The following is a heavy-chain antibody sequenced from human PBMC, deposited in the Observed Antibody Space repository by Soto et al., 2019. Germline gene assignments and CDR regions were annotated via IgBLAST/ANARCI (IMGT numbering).Heavy chain of an antibody. CDR1: GDAVTSHYLY. CDR3: ARGRAVHNSFYFDV. D-gene: IGHD1-1*01. J-gene: IGHJ4*02. CDR2: LHPTGDT. V-gene: IGHV4-61*03. Sequence: PSETLSLTCIVSGDAVTSHYLYWNWIRQTPGKGLEWIAYLHPTGDTKQNPSLNSRVTISMDRSDNLFSLKLTSVTAADTAVYYCARGRAVHNSFYFDVWGQGSLVTVSS.